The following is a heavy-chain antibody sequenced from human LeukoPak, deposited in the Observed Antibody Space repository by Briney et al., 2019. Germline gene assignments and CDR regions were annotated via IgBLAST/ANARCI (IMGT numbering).Heavy chain of an antibody. CDR1: GFTFSSYS. J-gene: IGHJ4*02. V-gene: IGHV3-21*01. CDR2: ISSSSSYI. CDR3: ARESIAAKGGDY. Sequence: GGSLRLSCAASGFTFSSYSMNWVRQAPGKGLEWVSSISSSSSYIYYADSVKGRFTISRDNAKNSLYLQMNSLRAEDTAVYYCARESIAAKGGDYWGQGTLVTVSS. D-gene: IGHD6-6*01.